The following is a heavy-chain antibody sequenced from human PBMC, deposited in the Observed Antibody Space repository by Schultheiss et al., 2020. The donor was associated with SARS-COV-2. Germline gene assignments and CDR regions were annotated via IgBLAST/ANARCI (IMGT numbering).Heavy chain of an antibody. CDR3: TTPNYDFWSGTDNWFDP. J-gene: IGHJ5*02. V-gene: IGHV3-23*01. CDR2: ISGSGHTT. Sequence: GGSLRLSCAASGFTFSTYAMNWVRQAPGKGLEWVSAISGSGHTTYSADSVKGRFTISRDNSKNTLYLQMNSLRAEDTAVYYCTTPNYDFWSGTDNWFDPWGQGTLVTVSS. D-gene: IGHD3-3*01. CDR1: GFTFSTYA.